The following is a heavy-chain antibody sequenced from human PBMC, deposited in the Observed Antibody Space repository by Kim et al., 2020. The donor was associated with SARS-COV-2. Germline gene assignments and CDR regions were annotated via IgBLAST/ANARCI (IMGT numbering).Heavy chain of an antibody. Sequence: ASVKVSCKSSGYTFTNYAIHWVRQAPGQRLEWMGWINTGSGNTKYSQIFQGRVAITRDTSANTAYMELSSLSSDDTAVYYCARDHRSCSISTCDGEASDY. CDR3: ARDHRSCSISTCDGEASDY. V-gene: IGHV1-3*04. CDR1: GYTFTNYA. J-gene: IGHJ4*01. D-gene: IGHD2-2*01. CDR2: INTGSGNT.